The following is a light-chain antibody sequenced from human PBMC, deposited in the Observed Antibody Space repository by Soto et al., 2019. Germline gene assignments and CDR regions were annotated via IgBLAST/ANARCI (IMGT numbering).Light chain of an antibody. V-gene: IGKV1-9*01. CDR1: QGISSY. J-gene: IGKJ4*01. Sequence: IQLTQSPSSLSASVGERVTITCRASQGISSYLAWYQQKPGKAPKLLIYAASTLQSGVPSKFSGSGSGTDFTLTISSLQPEDSATYYCQQLNSYPLTFGGGTKVDIK. CDR2: AAS. CDR3: QQLNSYPLT.